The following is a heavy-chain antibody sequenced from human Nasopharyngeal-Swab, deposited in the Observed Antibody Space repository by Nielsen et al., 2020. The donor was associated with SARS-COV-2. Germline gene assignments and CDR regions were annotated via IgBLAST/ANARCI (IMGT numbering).Heavy chain of an antibody. CDR2: SSAYNGNT. Sequence: WVRQAPGQGLEWMGWSSAYNGNTNYAQKLQGRVTMTTDTSTSTAYMELRSLRSDDTAVYYCARVPGYYDRYGMDVWGQGTTVTVSS. CDR3: ARVPGYYDRYGMDV. D-gene: IGHD3-22*01. V-gene: IGHV1-18*01. J-gene: IGHJ6*02.